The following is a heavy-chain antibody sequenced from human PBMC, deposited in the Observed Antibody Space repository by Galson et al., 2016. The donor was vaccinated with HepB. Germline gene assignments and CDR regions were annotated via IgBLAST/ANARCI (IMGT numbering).Heavy chain of an antibody. Sequence: SVKVSCKASGYTFSSYGISWVRQAPGQGLEWMGWSSTYNGNTNYAQKLQGRVTMTTDTSTSTAYMELRSLRSDDTAVYYCAREPYPRDVLTGYLEYFQHWGQGTLVTVSS. CDR2: SSTYNGNT. D-gene: IGHD3-9*01. CDR3: AREPYPRDVLTGYLEYFQH. J-gene: IGHJ1*01. CDR1: GYTFSSYG. V-gene: IGHV1-18*01.